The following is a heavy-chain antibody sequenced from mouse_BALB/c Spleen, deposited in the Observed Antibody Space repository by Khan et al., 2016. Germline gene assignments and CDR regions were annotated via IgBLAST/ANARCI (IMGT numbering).Heavy chain of an antibody. D-gene: IGHD1-3*01. CDR2: IWAGGST. V-gene: IGHV2-9*02. Sequence: QVQLKQSGPGLVAPSQSLSITCTVSGFSLTSYGVHWVRQPPGKGLEWLGVIWAGGSTNYTSPLMSRLSISKDNSKSQVFLKMNSLKTDDAAMYYWARLEDIWDQGTTLTVSS. CDR3: ARLEDI. J-gene: IGHJ2*01. CDR1: GFSLTSYG.